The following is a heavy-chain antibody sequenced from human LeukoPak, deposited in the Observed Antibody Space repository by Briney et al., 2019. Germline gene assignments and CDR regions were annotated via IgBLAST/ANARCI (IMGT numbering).Heavy chain of an antibody. D-gene: IGHD2-15*01. V-gene: IGHV1-24*01. CDR3: ATDRVVVAATFEY. CDR2: FDPEDGET. CDR1: GYTLTELS. J-gene: IGHJ4*02. Sequence: ASVKVSCKVSGYTLTELSMHWVRQAPGKGLEWMGGFDPEDGETIYAQKFQGRVTMTEGTSTDTAYMELSSLRSEDTAVYYCATDRVVVAATFEYWGQGTLVTVSS.